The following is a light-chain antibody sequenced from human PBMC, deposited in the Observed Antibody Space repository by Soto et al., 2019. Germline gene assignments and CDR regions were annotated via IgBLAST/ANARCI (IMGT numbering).Light chain of an antibody. CDR3: QQYDTSSEAT. Sequence: ELVLTQSPGTLSLSPGDSATLSCRTSQSLRSTFVAWYQVKPDQAPRLLIYGASARATGIPDRFSGSGSGTDFALTISRVEPEDFEVDYYQQYDTSSEATFGGGTKVEIK. V-gene: IGKV3-20*01. CDR1: QSLRSTF. CDR2: GAS. J-gene: IGKJ4*01.